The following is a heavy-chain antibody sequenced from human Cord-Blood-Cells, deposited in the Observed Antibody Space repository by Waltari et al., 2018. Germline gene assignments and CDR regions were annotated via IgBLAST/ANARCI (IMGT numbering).Heavy chain of an antibody. V-gene: IGHV4-34*01. CDR3: ARDWGGSYWYFDL. CDR2: INHSGST. CDR1: GGSFSGYY. J-gene: IGHJ2*01. Sequence: QVQLLQWGAGLLKPSETLSLTCAVYGGSFSGYYWSWIRQPPGKGLEWIGEINHSGSTNYNPSLKSRVTISVDTSKNQFSLKLSSVTAADTAVYYCARDWGGSYWYFDLWGRGTLVTVSS. D-gene: IGHD7-27*01.